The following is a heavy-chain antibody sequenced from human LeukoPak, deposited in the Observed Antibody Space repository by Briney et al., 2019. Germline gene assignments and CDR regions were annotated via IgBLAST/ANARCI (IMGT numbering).Heavy chain of an antibody. D-gene: IGHD6-19*01. CDR3: ARDPSSGWYGIDY. Sequence: PSETLSLTCAVYGGPFSGYYWSWIRQPPGKGLEWIGEINHSGSTNYNPSLKSRVTISVDTSKNQFSLKLSSVTAADTAVYYCARDPSSGWYGIDYWGQGTLVTVSS. J-gene: IGHJ4*02. CDR1: GGPFSGYY. CDR2: INHSGST. V-gene: IGHV4-34*01.